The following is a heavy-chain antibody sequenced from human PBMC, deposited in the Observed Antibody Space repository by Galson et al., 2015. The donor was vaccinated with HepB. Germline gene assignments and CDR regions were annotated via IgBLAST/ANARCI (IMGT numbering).Heavy chain of an antibody. CDR1: GFTFSSYE. V-gene: IGHV3-48*03. Sequence: SLRLSCAASGFTFSSYEMNWVRQAPGKGLEWVSYISSSGSTIYYADSVKGRFTISRDNAKNSLYLQMNSLRAEDTAVYYCARGGIVVVPAAILRYYYGMDVWGQGTTVTVSS. CDR2: ISSSGSTI. J-gene: IGHJ6*02. CDR3: ARGGIVVVPAAILRYYYGMDV. D-gene: IGHD2-2*01.